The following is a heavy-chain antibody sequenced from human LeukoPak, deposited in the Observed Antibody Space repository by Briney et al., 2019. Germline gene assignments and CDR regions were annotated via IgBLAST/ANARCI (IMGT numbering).Heavy chain of an antibody. V-gene: IGHV1-18*01. CDR1: GYTFTSYG. Sequence: GASVKVSCKASGYTFTSYGISWVRQAPGQGLEWMGWISAYNGNTNYVQKLQGRVTMTTDTSTSTAYMELRSLRSDDTAVYYCARVRGFSGYGGSDYWGQGTLVTVSS. CDR3: ARVRGFSGYGGSDY. J-gene: IGHJ4*02. D-gene: IGHD5-12*01. CDR2: ISAYNGNT.